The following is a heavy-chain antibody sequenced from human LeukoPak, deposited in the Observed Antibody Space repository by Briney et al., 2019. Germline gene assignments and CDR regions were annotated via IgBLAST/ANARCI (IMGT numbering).Heavy chain of an antibody. Sequence: GGSLRLSCAASGFTSSSYEMNWVRQAPGKGLEWVSYISSSGSTIYYADSVKGRFTISRDNAKNSLYLQMNSLRAEDTAVYYCARRELVPVGGFDYWGQGTLVTVSS. CDR1: GFTSSSYE. CDR2: ISSSGSTI. J-gene: IGHJ4*02. CDR3: ARRELVPVGGFDY. V-gene: IGHV3-48*03. D-gene: IGHD6-13*01.